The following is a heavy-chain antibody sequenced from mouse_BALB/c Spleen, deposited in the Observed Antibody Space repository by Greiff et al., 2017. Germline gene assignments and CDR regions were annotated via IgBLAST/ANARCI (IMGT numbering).Heavy chain of an antibody. J-gene: IGHJ3*01. CDR2: ISYSGST. CDR3: ARYWEGGPWFAY. D-gene: IGHD4-1*01. V-gene: IGHV3-2*02. CDR1: GYSITSDYA. Sequence: DVKLQESGPGLVKPSQSLSLTCTVTGYSITSDYAWNWIRQFPGNKLEWMGYISYSGSTSYNPSLKSRISITRDTSKNQFFLQLNSVTTEDTATYYCARYWEGGPWFAYWGQGTLVTVSA.